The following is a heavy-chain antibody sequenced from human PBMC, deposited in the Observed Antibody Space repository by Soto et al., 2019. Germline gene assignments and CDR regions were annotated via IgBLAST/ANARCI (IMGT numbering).Heavy chain of an antibody. V-gene: IGHV1-69*12. CDR1: GGTFSSYA. D-gene: IGHD5-12*01. J-gene: IGHJ3*02. CDR2: IIPIFGTA. CDR3: ATFKGAGMVATDPILVAFDI. Sequence: QVQLVQSGAEVKKPGSSVKVSCKASGGTFSSYAISWVRQAPGQGLEWMGGIIPIFGTANYAQKFQGRVTITADESTSTAYMELSSLRSEDTAVYYCATFKGAGMVATDPILVAFDIWGQGTMVTVSS.